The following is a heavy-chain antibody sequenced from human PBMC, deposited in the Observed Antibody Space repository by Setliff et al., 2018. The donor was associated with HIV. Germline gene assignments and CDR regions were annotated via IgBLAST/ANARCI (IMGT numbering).Heavy chain of an antibody. D-gene: IGHD3-22*01. Sequence: SVKVSCKASGGIFSSYALSWVRQAPGQGLEWLGGIVPIFGTANYAQKFQGRVTLTADESTSIAYMELNSLRSEDTAVYYCARLSGDNSGQPYYYYMDVWGKGTTVTVSS. CDR1: GGIFSSYA. V-gene: IGHV1-69*13. CDR2: IVPIFGTA. J-gene: IGHJ6*03. CDR3: ARLSGDNSGQPYYYYMDV.